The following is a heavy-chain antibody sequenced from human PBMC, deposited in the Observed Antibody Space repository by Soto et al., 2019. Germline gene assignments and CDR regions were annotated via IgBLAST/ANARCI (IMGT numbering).Heavy chain of an antibody. CDR3: ARDYEFYSDGSGDYSRPFDY. V-gene: IGHV4-38-2*02. J-gene: IGHJ4*02. Sequence: SETLSLTCDVSGYSIINGYYWGWIRQPPGKGLEWIGSMFHSGATYLNPSLQSRVTLPIDTSKNQFSLKLTSVSAADPAVYYCARDYEFYSDGSGDYSRPFDYWGQGMLVTVSS. D-gene: IGHD3-22*01. CDR2: MFHSGAT. CDR1: GYSIINGYY.